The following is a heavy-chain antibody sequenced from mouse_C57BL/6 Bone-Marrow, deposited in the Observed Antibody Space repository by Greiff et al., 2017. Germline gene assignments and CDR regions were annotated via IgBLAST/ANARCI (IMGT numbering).Heavy chain of an antibody. Sequence: EVQGVESGGGLVKPGGSLKLSCAASGFTFSSYAMSWVRQTPEKRLEWVATISDGGSYTYYPDNVKGRFTISRDNAKNNLYLQMSHLKSEDTAMYYCARDNYGNFFDYWGQGTTLTVSS. CDR1: GFTFSSYA. J-gene: IGHJ2*01. V-gene: IGHV5-4*01. CDR3: ARDNYGNFFDY. CDR2: ISDGGSYT. D-gene: IGHD2-1*01.